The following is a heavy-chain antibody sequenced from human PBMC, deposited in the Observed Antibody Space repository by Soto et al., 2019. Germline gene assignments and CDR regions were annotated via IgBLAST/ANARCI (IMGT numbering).Heavy chain of an antibody. CDR3: ATEDTSLTIIGVVTKDHPRFDP. CDR2: IKSKTDGGTT. J-gene: IGHJ5*02. Sequence: GGSLRLSCVVSGSAFNNAWISWVRQAPGKRLEWVGRIKSKTDGGTTDYAAPVKGRFTISRDDSKNTLYLQMNSLEIEDTAVYYCATEDTSLTIIGVVTKDHPRFDPWGQGT. D-gene: IGHD3-3*01. V-gene: IGHV3-15*01. CDR1: GSAFNNAW.